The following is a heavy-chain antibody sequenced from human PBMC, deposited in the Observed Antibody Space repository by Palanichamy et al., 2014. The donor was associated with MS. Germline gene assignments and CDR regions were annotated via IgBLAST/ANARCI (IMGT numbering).Heavy chain of an antibody. Sequence: EVQLVEVWGRAWSSLGGPVRLSCAASGFTFSSYSMNWVRQAPGKGLEWVSSISSSSSYIYYADSVKGRFTISRDNAKNSLYLQMNSLRAEDTAVYYCARDQHSSAIQGYYYYGMDVWGQGTTVTVSS. CDR3: ARDQHSSAIQGYYYYGMDV. D-gene: IGHD2-2*02. V-gene: IGHV3-21*01. J-gene: IGHJ6*02. CDR1: GFTFSSYS. CDR2: ISSSSSYI.